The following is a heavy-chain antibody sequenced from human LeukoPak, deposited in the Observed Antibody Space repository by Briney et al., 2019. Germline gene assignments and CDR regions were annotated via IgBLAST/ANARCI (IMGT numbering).Heavy chain of an antibody. CDR1: GGSFSAYY. V-gene: IGHV4-34*01. J-gene: IGHJ4*02. D-gene: IGHD3-9*01. CDR2: INHSGST. CDR3: ARAYSDILTASEDCFDY. Sequence: SETLSLTCAVYGGSFSAYYWSWIRQPPGKGLEWIGEINHSGSTNYNPSLKSRVTISVDTSKNQFSLKLTSVTAADTAVYYCARAYSDILTASEDCFDYWGQGTLVTVSS.